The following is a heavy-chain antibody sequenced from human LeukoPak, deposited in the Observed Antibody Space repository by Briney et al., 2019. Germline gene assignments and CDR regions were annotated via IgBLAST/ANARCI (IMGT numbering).Heavy chain of an antibody. CDR3: ARRLRGYSYGYYY. CDR2: INHSGST. D-gene: IGHD5-18*01. Sequence: PSETLSLTCAVYGGSFSGYYWSWIRQPPGKGLEWIGEINHSGSTNYNPSLKSRVTISVDTSKNQFSLKLSSVTAADTAVYYCARRLRGYSYGYYYWGQGTLVTVSS. CDR1: GGSFSGYY. V-gene: IGHV4-34*01. J-gene: IGHJ4*02.